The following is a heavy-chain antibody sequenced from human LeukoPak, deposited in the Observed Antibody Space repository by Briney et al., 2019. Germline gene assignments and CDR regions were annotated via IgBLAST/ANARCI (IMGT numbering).Heavy chain of an antibody. CDR2: NSAYNGNT. CDR1: GYTFTSYG. J-gene: IGHJ4*02. CDR3: ARARGYYDSSGYYQTSHFDY. D-gene: IGHD3-22*01. Sequence: ASVKVSCKASGYTFTSYGISWVRQAPGQGLEWMGWNSAYNGNTNYAQKFQGRVTMTTDTSTSTAYMEPRSLRSDDTAVYYCARARGYYDSSGYYQTSHFDYWGQGTLVTVSS. V-gene: IGHV1-18*01.